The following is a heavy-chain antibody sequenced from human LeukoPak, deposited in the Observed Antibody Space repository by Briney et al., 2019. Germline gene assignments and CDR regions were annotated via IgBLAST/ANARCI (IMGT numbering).Heavy chain of an antibody. Sequence: VGSLRLSCAASGFTFSNYTMNWVRQAPGKGLEWVSPITGSGGSTYSADSVKGQFTIPRDNSKNTLYLQMNSLRAEDRAVYYCAKNSYGLRDYWGQGTLVTVSS. CDR3: AKNSYGLRDY. CDR1: GFTFSNYT. J-gene: IGHJ4*02. CDR2: ITGSGGST. V-gene: IGHV3-23*01. D-gene: IGHD5-18*01.